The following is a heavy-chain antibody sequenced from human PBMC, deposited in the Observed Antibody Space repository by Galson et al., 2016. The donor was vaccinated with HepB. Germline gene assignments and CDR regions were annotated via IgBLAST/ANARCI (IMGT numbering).Heavy chain of an antibody. J-gene: IGHJ4*02. CDR2: VYHGGNT. CDR3: ARVRGRDANNWDEAYFDS. CDR1: HSSVRSGKF. V-gene: IGHV4-38-2*02. Sequence: SETLSLTCSVSHSSVRSGKFWGWVRQPPGKGLEWIGNVYHGGNTYYNPSLRSRVTISVETSKNQFSLKLTSVTAADTAVYFCARVRGRDANNWDEAYFDSWGQGILVIVSA. D-gene: IGHD5-24*01.